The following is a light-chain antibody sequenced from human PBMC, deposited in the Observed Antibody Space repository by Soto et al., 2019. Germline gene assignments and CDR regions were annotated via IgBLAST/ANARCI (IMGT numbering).Light chain of an antibody. V-gene: IGKV1-39*01. Sequence: DIQMTQSPSSLSASVGDRVTITCRASQSISSYLNWYKQKPVKVPKVLIYAASSLQSGVPSRFSGSGSGTDFTLTISSLQPEDFATYYCQQSYSTPYTFGQGTKLEIK. CDR1: QSISSY. CDR2: AAS. J-gene: IGKJ2*01. CDR3: QQSYSTPYT.